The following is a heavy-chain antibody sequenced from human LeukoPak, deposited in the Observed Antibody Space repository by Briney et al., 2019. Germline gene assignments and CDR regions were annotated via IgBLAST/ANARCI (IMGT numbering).Heavy chain of an antibody. CDR2: INHSGST. CDR3: ARGRRGYSYGPGSGSFDY. Sequence: PSETLSLTCAVYGGSFSGYYWSWIRQPPGKGLEWIGEINHSGSTHYNPSLKSRVTISVDTYKNHFSLELSSVTAADTAVYYCARGRRGYSYGPGSGSFDYWGQGTLVTVSS. CDR1: GGSFSGYY. V-gene: IGHV4-34*01. J-gene: IGHJ4*02. D-gene: IGHD5-18*01.